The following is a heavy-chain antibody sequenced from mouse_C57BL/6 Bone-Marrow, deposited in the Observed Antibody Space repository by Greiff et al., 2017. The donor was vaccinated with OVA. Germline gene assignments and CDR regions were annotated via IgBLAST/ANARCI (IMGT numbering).Heavy chain of an antibody. Sequence: QVTLKESGPGILQPSQTLSLTCSFSGFSLSTFGMGVGRIRQPPGKGLEWLAHIWWDDDKYYNPALKSRLTNSNDTSKNQVFLKMANVDTADTATYYCARMGDGYDGYAMDYWGQGTSVTVSS. J-gene: IGHJ4*01. CDR2: IWWDDDK. CDR3: ARMGDGYDGYAMDY. CDR1: GFSLSTFGMG. V-gene: IGHV8-8*01. D-gene: IGHD2-2*01.